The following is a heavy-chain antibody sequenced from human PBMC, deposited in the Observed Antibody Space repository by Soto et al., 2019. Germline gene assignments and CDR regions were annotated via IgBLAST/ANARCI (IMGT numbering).Heavy chain of an antibody. CDR3: ARGTTVTPSNWFDP. Sequence: GGSLRLSCAASGFTFSSYSMNWVRQAPGKGLEWVSSISSSSSYIYYADSVKGRFTISRDNAKNSLYLQMNSLRAEDTAVYYCARGTTVTPSNWFDPWGQGTRVTVSS. D-gene: IGHD4-4*01. CDR1: GFTFSSYS. J-gene: IGHJ5*02. V-gene: IGHV3-21*01. CDR2: ISSSSSYI.